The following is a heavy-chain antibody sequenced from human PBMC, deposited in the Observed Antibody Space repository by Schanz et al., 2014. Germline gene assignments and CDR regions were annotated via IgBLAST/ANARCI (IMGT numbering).Heavy chain of an antibody. J-gene: IGHJ4*02. CDR3: AGDWASGRYYSDY. V-gene: IGHV3-7*01. CDR1: GFTFSNYW. CDR2: IKHDGSEK. Sequence: EVQLVESGGGLVQPGGSLSLSCAASGFTFSNYWMSWVRPAPGKGLEWVAYIKHDGSEKYHVDSVKGRFAISRDNSKDTLYLQMNSLRTEDTAVYYCAGDWASGRYYSDYWGQGTLVTVSS. D-gene: IGHD1-26*01.